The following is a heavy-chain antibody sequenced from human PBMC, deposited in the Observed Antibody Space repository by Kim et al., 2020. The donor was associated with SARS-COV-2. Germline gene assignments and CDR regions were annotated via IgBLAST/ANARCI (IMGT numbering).Heavy chain of an antibody. CDR2: INHSGST. Sequence: SETLSLTCAVYGGSFSGYYWSWIRQPPGKGLEWVGEINHSGSTNYNPSLKSRGTKSVDTSKNQFSLKLSSVTAADTAVYYCAGRGYYDILTGRRPFDYWGQGTLVTVSS. V-gene: IGHV4-34*01. CDR1: GGSFSGYY. J-gene: IGHJ4*02. D-gene: IGHD3-9*01. CDR3: AGRGYYDILTGRRPFDY.